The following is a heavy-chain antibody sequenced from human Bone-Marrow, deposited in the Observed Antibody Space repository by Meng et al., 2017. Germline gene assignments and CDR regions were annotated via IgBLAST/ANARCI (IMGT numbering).Heavy chain of an antibody. CDR3: ARAVGMGSYGFGSDYYYYYGMDV. CDR2: ISNSGDST. CDR1: GFTFGIYV. Sequence: GGSLRLSCAASGFTFGIYVMSWVRQAPGKGLEWVSGISNSGDSTYYADSVKGRFTISRDNSKNTLYLQMNSLRAEDTAVYYCARAVGMGSYGFGSDYYYYYGMDVWGQGTTVTVSS. J-gene: IGHJ6*02. V-gene: IGHV3-23*01. D-gene: IGHD5-18*01.